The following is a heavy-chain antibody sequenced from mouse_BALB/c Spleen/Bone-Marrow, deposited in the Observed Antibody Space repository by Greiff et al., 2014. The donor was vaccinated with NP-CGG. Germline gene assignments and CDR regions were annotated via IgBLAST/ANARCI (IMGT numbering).Heavy chain of an antibody. D-gene: IGHD1-1*01. Sequence: QVQLQQSGPELVRPGASVKLSCKGSGYTFTAYVMHWVKQSHAKSLEWIGLISTYSGNTHYNQNFKGKATMTVDKSSSTAYMELAKLTSEDSAIYYCARNFYGSSYFDYWGQGTTLTVSS. J-gene: IGHJ2*01. CDR3: ARNFYGSSYFDY. CDR2: ISTYSGNT. CDR1: GYTFTAYV. V-gene: IGHV1-67*01.